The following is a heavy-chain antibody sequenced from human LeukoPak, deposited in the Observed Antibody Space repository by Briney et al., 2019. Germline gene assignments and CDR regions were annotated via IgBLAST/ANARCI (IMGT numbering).Heavy chain of an antibody. J-gene: IGHJ4*02. D-gene: IGHD3-10*01. Sequence: SETLSLTCTVSGGSISSGGHYWGWIRQHPGKGLEWIGYIYYSGTTYYNPSLQSRVTISVDTSKNRFSLKLSSVTAADTAVYYCARSNYGSGSYHNSWGQGTLVTVSS. CDR3: ARSNYGSGSYHNS. V-gene: IGHV4-31*03. CDR1: GGSISSGGHY. CDR2: IYYSGTT.